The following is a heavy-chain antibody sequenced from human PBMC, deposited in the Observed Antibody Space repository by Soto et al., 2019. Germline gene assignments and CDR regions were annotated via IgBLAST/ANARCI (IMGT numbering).Heavy chain of an antibody. CDR3: ARVSGYYYQGYFDY. J-gene: IGHJ4*02. CDR1: GFTFSSYW. D-gene: IGHD3-22*01. V-gene: IGHV3-74*01. Sequence: EVQLVESGGGLVQPGGSLRLSFAASGFTFSSYWIHWVRQAPGKGLVWVSRINRDGSSTTYADSVKGRLTISRDNAKNSLYLQMNSLRAEDTAVYYCARVSGYYYQGYFDYWGQGTLVTVSS. CDR2: INRDGSST.